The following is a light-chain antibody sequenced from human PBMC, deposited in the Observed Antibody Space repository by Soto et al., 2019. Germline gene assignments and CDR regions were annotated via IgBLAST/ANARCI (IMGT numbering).Light chain of an antibody. CDR1: QSVSSSF. Sequence: IVLTQSPGTLSLSPGERATLSCRASQSVSSSFLAWYQQRPGQAPRLLIYGASIRATDIPDRFSGSGSGTDFTLTISRLEPEDFAVYYCQQYGSPYTFGQGAKLEIK. CDR2: GAS. CDR3: QQYGSPYT. J-gene: IGKJ2*01. V-gene: IGKV3-20*01.